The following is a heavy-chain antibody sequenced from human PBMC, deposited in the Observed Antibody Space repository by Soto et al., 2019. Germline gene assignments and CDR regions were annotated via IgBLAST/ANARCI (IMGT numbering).Heavy chain of an antibody. CDR1: GYNFAGYW. CDR3: ARGGVSTRTFDY. Sequence: GESLKISCNGSGYNFAGYWIAWVRQMPGKGLELMGIIYPSDSDTRYRPSFQGQATISADKSISSAYLQWSSLRASDTAMYYCARGGVSTRTFDYWGQGTPVTSPQ. J-gene: IGHJ4*02. D-gene: IGHD3-3*01. CDR2: IYPSDSDT. V-gene: IGHV5-51*01.